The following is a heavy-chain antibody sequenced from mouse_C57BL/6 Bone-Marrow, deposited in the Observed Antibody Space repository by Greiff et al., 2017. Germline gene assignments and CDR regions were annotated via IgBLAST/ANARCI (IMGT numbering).Heavy chain of an antibody. D-gene: IGHD1-1*01. J-gene: IGHJ1*03. CDR2: IYPRDGST. CDR1: GYTFTSYD. V-gene: IGHV1-85*01. Sequence: VQLQQSGPELVKPGASVKLSCKASGYTFTSYDINWVKQRPGQGLEWIGWIYPRDGSTKYNEKFKGKATLTVYTSSSTAYMELHSLTSEDSAVYFCAIDYCSSYWYFDVWGTGTTVTVSS. CDR3: AIDYCSSYWYFDV.